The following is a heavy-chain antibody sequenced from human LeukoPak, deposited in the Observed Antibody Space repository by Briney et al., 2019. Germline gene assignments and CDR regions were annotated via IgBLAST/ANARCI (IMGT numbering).Heavy chain of an antibody. D-gene: IGHD2-8*01. Sequence: SVKVSCKASGGTFSRYAISWVRQAPGQGLEWMGGIIPIFGTANYAQKFQGRVTITTDESTSTAYMELSSLRSEDTAVYYCARDSNPGGYMDVWGKGTTVTVSS. CDR2: IIPIFGTA. V-gene: IGHV1-69*05. CDR3: ARDSNPGGYMDV. CDR1: GGTFSRYA. J-gene: IGHJ6*03.